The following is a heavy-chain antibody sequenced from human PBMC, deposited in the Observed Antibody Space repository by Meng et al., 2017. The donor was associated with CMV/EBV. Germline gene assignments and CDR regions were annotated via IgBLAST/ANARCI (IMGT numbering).Heavy chain of an antibody. D-gene: IGHD2-2*01. Sequence: FTGYYMHWVRQSPGQGVEWMGWINPNSGGTNYAQKFQGRVTMTRDTSISTAYMELSRLRSDDTAVYYCARVGLVYCSSTSCRNWFDPWGQGTLVTVSS. CDR2: INPNSGGT. V-gene: IGHV1-2*02. CDR1: FTGYY. J-gene: IGHJ5*02. CDR3: ARVGLVYCSSTSCRNWFDP.